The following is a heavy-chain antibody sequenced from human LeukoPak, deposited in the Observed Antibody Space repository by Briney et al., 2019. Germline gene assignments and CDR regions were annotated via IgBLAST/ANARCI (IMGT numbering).Heavy chain of an antibody. Sequence: GGSLRLSCAASGFTFSSYGMHWVRQAPGKGLEWVAFIRYDGSNKYYADSVKGRFTISRDNSKNTLYLQMNSLRAEDTAVYYCAKVWFGDTEAFDIWGQGTMVTVSS. CDR1: GFTFSSYG. D-gene: IGHD3-10*01. CDR3: AKVWFGDTEAFDI. CDR2: IRYDGSNK. J-gene: IGHJ3*02. V-gene: IGHV3-30*02.